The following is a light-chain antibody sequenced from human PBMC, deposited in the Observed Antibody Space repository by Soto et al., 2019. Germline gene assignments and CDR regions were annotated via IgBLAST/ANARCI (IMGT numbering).Light chain of an antibody. Sequence: EVVLTQSLGTLSLSPGERATLSCRASQSVDSSTLAWYQQKPGQAPRLLISGASKRATGTPDRFSGSGSGTDFPLNISRLEPEGFAVYYCQHFDDSLTFGGGTKVEIK. CDR2: GAS. CDR3: QHFDDSLT. J-gene: IGKJ4*01. V-gene: IGKV3-20*01. CDR1: QSVDSST.